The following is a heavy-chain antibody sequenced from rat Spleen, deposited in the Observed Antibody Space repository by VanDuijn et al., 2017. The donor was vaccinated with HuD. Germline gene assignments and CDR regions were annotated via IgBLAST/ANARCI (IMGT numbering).Heavy chain of an antibody. CDR2: ISYEGSST. V-gene: IGHV5-22*01. CDR1: GFTFSDYY. CDR3: ARHLNYGGYSELSWFAY. Sequence: EVQLVESGGGLVQPGRSMKLSCAASGFTFSDYYMAWVRQAPKKGLEWVASISYEGSSTYYGDSVKGRFTISRDNAKSTLYLQMNSLRSEDTATYYCARHLNYGGYSELSWFAYWGQGTLVTVSS. J-gene: IGHJ3*01. D-gene: IGHD1-11*01.